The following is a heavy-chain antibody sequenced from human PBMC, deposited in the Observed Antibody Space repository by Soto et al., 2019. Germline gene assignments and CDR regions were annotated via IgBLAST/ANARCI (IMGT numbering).Heavy chain of an antibody. Sequence: QLQLQESGSGLVKPSQTLSLTCAVSGGSISSGGYSWSWIRQPPGKGLEWIGYIYHSGSTYYNPSLKSRVILSLDNSKNKFSLKLSSVNAADTAEYCYARGDGVNSFGYRRQGSIVTVFS. CDR3: ARGDGVNSFGY. CDR2: IYHSGST. D-gene: IGHD4-17*01. V-gene: IGHV4-30-2*01. J-gene: IGHJ4*02. CDR1: GGSISSGGYS.